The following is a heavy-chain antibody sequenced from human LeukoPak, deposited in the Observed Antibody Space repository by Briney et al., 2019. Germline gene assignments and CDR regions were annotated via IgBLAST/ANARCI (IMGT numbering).Heavy chain of an antibody. D-gene: IGHD6-13*01. V-gene: IGHV6-1*01. CDR1: GDSFSSNSAA. CDR3: ARDGGIAAAGTWYFDY. Sequence: SQTLSLTCAISGDSFSSNSAAWNWIRQSPSRGLEWLGRTYYRSKWYNDYAVSVKSLITINPDTSKNQFSLQLNSVTPEDTAVYYCARDGGIAAAGTWYFDYWGQGTLVTVSS. CDR2: TYYRSKWYN. J-gene: IGHJ4*02.